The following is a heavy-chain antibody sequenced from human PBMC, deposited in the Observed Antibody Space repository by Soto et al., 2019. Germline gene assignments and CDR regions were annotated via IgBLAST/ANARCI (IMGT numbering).Heavy chain of an antibody. CDR1: GSTFSSYT. CDR2: IIPVLGVT. D-gene: IGHD2-21*02. J-gene: IGHJ6*02. Sequence: QVQLVQSGAEVRKPGSSVEVSCMASGSTFSSYTVNWVRQAPGQGLEWIGRIIPVLGVTHYARRFQGRVTIPADRSRKTAYMELTSRTSENSAVYYCARRRYCGVDCYNKFYYGMDVWGQGTTVTVSS. CDR3: ARRRYCGVDCYNKFYYGMDV. V-gene: IGHV1-69*02.